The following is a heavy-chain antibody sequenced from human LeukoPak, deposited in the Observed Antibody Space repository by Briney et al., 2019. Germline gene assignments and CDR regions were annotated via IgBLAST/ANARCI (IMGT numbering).Heavy chain of an antibody. CDR1: GFTFDDYA. V-gene: IGHV3-9*01. CDR3: AKDISGWYVLQALDY. Sequence: PGGSLRLSCAASGFTFDDYAMHWVRQAPGKGLEWVSGISWNSGSIGYADSVKGRFTISRDNAKNSLYLQMNSLRAEDTALYYCAKDISGWYVLQALDYWGQGTLVTVSS. J-gene: IGHJ4*02. CDR2: ISWNSGSI. D-gene: IGHD6-19*01.